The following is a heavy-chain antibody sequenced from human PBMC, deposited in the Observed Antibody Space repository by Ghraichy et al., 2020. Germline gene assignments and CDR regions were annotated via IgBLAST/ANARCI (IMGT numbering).Heavy chain of an antibody. CDR2: ISPNGGGT. CDR1: GYTFNSHY. J-gene: IGHJ5*02. V-gene: IGHV1-46*02. CDR3: ARIYCTATSCYQMWLDH. Sequence: ASVKVSCKASGYTFNSHYIDWVRQAPGQGPEWMGKISPNGGGTTYAQRFQGRVTMTRDTSANTVYMELSGLTSEDTAIYYCARIYCTATSCYQMWLDHWGQGTLVTVSS. D-gene: IGHD2-2*01.